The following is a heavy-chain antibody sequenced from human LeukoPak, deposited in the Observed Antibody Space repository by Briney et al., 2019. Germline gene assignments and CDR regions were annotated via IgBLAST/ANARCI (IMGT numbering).Heavy chain of an antibody. J-gene: IGHJ4*02. CDR2: ISGSGSST. CDR1: GFTLSTHA. Sequence: GGSLRLSCEASGFTLSTHAMSWVRQAPGKGLECVSTISGSGSSTYYADSVKGRFTISRDSSKNTLYLQMNSLRAEDTAVYYCAKGREAYSGSYTPFDYWGQGTLVTVSS. V-gene: IGHV3-23*01. CDR3: AKGREAYSGSYTPFDY. D-gene: IGHD1-26*01.